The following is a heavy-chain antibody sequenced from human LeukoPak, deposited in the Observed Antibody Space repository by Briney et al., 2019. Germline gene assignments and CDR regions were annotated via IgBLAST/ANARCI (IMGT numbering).Heavy chain of an antibody. CDR1: GFTFSSYA. CDR2: IRYNGNNQ. V-gene: IGHV3-30*02. J-gene: IGHJ6*03. Sequence: PGGSLRLSCAASGFTFSSYAMHWVRQAPGKVLEWVAFIRYNGNNQYYADSVKGGFTISRDNSKNTLYLQMNSLNGDDTVEYYSTKESAFYYIDVWGKGTTVIISS. CDR3: TKESAFYYIDV.